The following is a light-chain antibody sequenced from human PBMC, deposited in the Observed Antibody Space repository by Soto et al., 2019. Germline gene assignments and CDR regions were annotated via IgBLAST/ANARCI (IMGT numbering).Light chain of an antibody. CDR2: QDT. J-gene: IGLJ1*01. CDR3: QSADSSGTYV. V-gene: IGLV3-25*02. Sequence: SYELTQPPTLSVSPGQTARITCSGDALPKQYAYWYQQKAGQAPVLVISQDTERPSGIPERFSGSTSGTTVTLTITGVQAEDEADYYCQSADSSGTYVFGTGTKLTVL. CDR1: ALPKQY.